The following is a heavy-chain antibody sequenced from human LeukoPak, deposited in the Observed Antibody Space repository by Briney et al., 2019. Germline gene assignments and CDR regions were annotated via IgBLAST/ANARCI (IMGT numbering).Heavy chain of an antibody. D-gene: IGHD2-21*02. CDR2: INSDGSTT. CDR1: GFTFSSYW. V-gene: IGHV3-74*01. Sequence: PGGSLRLSCAASGFTFSSYWMHWVRQAPGKGLVWVSRINSDGSTTNYADSVKGRFTISRDNAKNTLYLQMNSLRAEDTAVYYCARGQFPRDLDYWGQGTLVTVSS. CDR3: ARGQFPRDLDY. J-gene: IGHJ4*02.